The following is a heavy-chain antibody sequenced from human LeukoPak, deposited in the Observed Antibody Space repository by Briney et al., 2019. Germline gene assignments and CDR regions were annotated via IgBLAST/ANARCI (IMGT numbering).Heavy chain of an antibody. CDR3: ARIGSDGSGWVRYY. J-gene: IGHJ4*02. CDR1: GGSISRYY. Sequence: SETLSLTCTVSGGSISRYYWSWIRQPPGKGLEWIGYIYYSGSTKYNPSLKSRVTISVDTSKNQFSLKLRSVTATDTAVYYCARIGSDGSGWVRYYWGQGTPVTVSS. CDR2: IYYSGST. D-gene: IGHD6-19*01. V-gene: IGHV4-59*01.